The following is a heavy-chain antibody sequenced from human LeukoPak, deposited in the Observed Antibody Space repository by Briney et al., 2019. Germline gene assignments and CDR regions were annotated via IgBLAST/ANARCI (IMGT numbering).Heavy chain of an antibody. CDR1: GFAFSSSW. Sequence: GGSLRLSCAGSGFAFSSSWMHWVRQAPGKGLVWVSRMNSDGTTTNYADSVKGRFAISRDNAKNTLYLQMNSLTVEDTAVYYCTIAGSYRFDYWGQGTLVTVSP. CDR2: MNSDGTTT. CDR3: TIAGSYRFDY. J-gene: IGHJ4*02. V-gene: IGHV3-74*01. D-gene: IGHD3-16*02.